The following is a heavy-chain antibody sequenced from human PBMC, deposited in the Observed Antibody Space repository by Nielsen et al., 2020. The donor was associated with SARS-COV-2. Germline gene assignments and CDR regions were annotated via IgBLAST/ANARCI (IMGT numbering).Heavy chain of an antibody. CDR1: GFTFSSYS. J-gene: IGHJ4*02. CDR3: ARDPYSSSGGFDY. V-gene: IGHV3-48*01. D-gene: IGHD6-13*01. Sequence: GGSLRLSCAASGFTFSSYSMNWVRQAPGKGLEWVSYISSSSSTIYYADSVKGRFTISRDNAKNSLYLQMNSLRAEDTAVYYCARDPYSSSGGFDYWGQGTLVTVSS. CDR2: ISSSSSTI.